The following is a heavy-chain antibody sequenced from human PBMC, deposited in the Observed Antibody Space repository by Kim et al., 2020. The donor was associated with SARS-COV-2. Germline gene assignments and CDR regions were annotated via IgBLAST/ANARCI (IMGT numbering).Heavy chain of an antibody. J-gene: IGHJ3*02. CDR2: IWYDGSNK. V-gene: IGHV3-33*08. CDR1: GFTFSSYG. Sequence: GGSLRLSCAASGFTFSSYGMHWVRQAPGKGLEWVAVIWYDGSNKYYADSVKGRFTISRDNSKNTLYLQMNSLRAEDTAVYYCARPTMIPPFDAFDIWGQGTMVTVSS. CDR3: ARPTMIPPFDAFDI. D-gene: IGHD3-22*01.